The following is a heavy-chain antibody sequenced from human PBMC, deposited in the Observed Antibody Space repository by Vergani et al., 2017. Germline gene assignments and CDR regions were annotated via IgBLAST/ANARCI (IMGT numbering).Heavy chain of an antibody. D-gene: IGHD3-22*01. CDR1: GFTFSSYG. J-gene: IGHJ3*02. CDR2: IWYDGSNK. Sequence: QVQLVESGGGVVQPGRSLRLSCAASGFTFSSYGMHWVRQAPGKGLEWVAVIWYDGSNKYYADSVKGRFTISRDNSKNTLYLQMNSLRAEDTAVYYCAKDRRTMIVVVILPHAFDIWGQGTMVTVSS. V-gene: IGHV3-33*06. CDR3: AKDRRTMIVVVILPHAFDI.